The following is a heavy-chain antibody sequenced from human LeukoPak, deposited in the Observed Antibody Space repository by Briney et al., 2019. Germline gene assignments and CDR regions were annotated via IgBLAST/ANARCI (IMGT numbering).Heavy chain of an antibody. V-gene: IGHV1-18*04. CDR3: ARVPLEATMVRGVIPNWFDP. CDR1: VYTFTNYR. Sequence: ASVNVSCKCSVYTFTNYRISRVGQAGSQERDWMGWISAYNGNTNYAQKLHGRVTMTTDTSTSTAYMELRSLRSDDTAVYYCARVPLEATMVRGVIPNWFDPWGQGTLVTVSS. D-gene: IGHD3-10*01. J-gene: IGHJ5*02. CDR2: ISAYNGNT.